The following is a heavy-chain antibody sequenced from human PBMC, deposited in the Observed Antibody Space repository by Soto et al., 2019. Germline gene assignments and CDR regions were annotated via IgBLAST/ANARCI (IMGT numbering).Heavy chain of an antibody. CDR2: ISASGAST. D-gene: IGHD3-10*01. CDR1: GFTFSSYG. CDR3: AKRRGGSGKYYYYYYGMDV. J-gene: IGHJ6*02. V-gene: IGHV3-23*01. Sequence: GGSLRLSCAASGFTFSSYGMSWVRQAPGKGLEWVSAISASGASTYYGDSVKGRFAISRDNSANTRYLQMKSLRAEDTAVYYCAKRRGGSGKYYYYYYGMDVWGQGATVTVSS.